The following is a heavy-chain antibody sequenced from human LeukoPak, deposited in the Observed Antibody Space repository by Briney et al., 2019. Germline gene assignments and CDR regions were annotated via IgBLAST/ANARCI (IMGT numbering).Heavy chain of an antibody. CDR1: GYTFTSYY. Sequence: ASVKVSRKASGYTFTSYYMHWVRQAPGQGLEWMGIINPSGGSTSYAQKFQGRVTMTRDTSTSTVYMELSSLRSEDTAVYYCARDSSRDGYNYGPYYFDYWGQGTLVTVSS. CDR2: INPSGGST. V-gene: IGHV1-46*01. CDR3: ARDSSRDGYNYGPYYFDY. D-gene: IGHD5-24*01. J-gene: IGHJ4*02.